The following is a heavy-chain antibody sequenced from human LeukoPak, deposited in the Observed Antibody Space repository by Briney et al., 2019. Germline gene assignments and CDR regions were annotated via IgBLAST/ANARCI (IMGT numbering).Heavy chain of an antibody. V-gene: IGHV4-31*03. D-gene: IGHD2-2*01. CDR1: GGSISSGNYY. CDR3: ASQEVVPAAKFDAFDI. J-gene: IGHJ3*02. Sequence: SETLSLTCTVSGGSISSGNYYWSWIRQNPGKGLECIGYIHYSGKTYYSPSLKSRVTISVDTSKNQFSLKLSSVTVADTAVYYCASQEVVPAAKFDAFDIWGQGTMVTVSS. CDR2: IHYSGKT.